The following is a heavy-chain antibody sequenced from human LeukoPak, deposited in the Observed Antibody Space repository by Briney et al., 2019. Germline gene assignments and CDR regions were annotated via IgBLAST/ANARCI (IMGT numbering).Heavy chain of an antibody. CDR3: AREASGSYYSFFLDY. Sequence: ASVKVSCKASGYTFTGDYVHWVRRAPGQGLEWMAWINPNSGDTNSAQKFQGRVTITRDTSISTVYMELSRLTSDDTAVYYCAREASGSYYSFFLDYWGQGTLVAVSS. CDR2: INPNSGDT. J-gene: IGHJ4*02. CDR1: GYTFTGDY. D-gene: IGHD3-10*01. V-gene: IGHV1-2*02.